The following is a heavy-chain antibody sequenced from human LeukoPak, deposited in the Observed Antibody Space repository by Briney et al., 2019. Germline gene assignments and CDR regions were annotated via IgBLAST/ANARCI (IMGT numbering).Heavy chain of an antibody. CDR2: ISYDGSNK. V-gene: IGHV3-30-3*01. CDR1: GFTFSSYA. D-gene: IGHD1-1*01. Sequence: GGSLRLSCAASGFTFSSYAMHWVRQAPGKGLEWVAVISYDGSNKYYADSVKGRFTISRDNSKNTLYLQMNSLRAEDTAVYYCAKDLYNWNDLGYWGQGTLVTVSS. CDR3: AKDLYNWNDLGY. J-gene: IGHJ4*02.